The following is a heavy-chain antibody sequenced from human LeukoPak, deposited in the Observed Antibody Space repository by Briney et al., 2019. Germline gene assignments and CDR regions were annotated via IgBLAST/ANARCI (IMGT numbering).Heavy chain of an antibody. CDR3: ALARSEYHYGMDV. CDR2: TYYKSKWYY. J-gene: IGHJ6*02. V-gene: IGHV6-1*01. Sequence: SQTLSLTCAISGDSVSSISVAWNWIRQSPSRGLEWLGRTYYKSKWYYEYAVSVKGRININPDPSKNQFSLQLNSVTPEDTAVYYCALARSEYHYGMDVWGQGTTVTVSS. CDR1: GDSVSSISVA.